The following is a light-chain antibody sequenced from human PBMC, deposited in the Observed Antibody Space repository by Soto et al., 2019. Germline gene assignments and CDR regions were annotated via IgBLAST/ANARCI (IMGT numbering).Light chain of an antibody. CDR3: QQYNNWPPLT. V-gene: IGKV3-15*01. Sequence: EVVMTQSPATLSVSPGERATLSCRASQSISGNLAWYQQKPGQAPTLLIYHAAARATGVPGRFSGSGSGTEFTLTISSLQSEDFAVYYCQQYNNWPPLTFDGGTKVDIK. CDR2: HAA. CDR1: QSISGN. J-gene: IGKJ4*01.